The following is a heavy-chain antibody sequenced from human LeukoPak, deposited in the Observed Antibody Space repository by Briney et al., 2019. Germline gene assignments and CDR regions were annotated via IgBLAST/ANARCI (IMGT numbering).Heavy chain of an antibody. J-gene: IGHJ4*02. V-gene: IGHV1-2*02. CDR2: ISPDSGGT. CDR1: GYTFTVSY. Sequence: ASVKVSCKASGYTFTVSYIHWVRQAPGQGLEWMGCISPDSGGTIYAQKFQGRVTITRDTSISTAYMELSRLRSDDTAVYYCARTSSFDYWGQGTPVTVSS. CDR3: ARTSSFDY.